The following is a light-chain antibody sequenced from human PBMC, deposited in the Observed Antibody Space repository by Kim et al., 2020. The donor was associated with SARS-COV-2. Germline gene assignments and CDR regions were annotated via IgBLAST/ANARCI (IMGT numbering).Light chain of an antibody. V-gene: IGLV3-19*01. CDR2: GKY. CDR1: SLRNYY. J-gene: IGLJ3*02. CDR3: SSRDSTGDHVV. Sequence: SSELTQDPAVSVALGQTVRLTCQGDSLRNYYATWYRQRPGQAPTLVLYGKYDRPSGIPDRFSGSASGNTASLTITGAQAEDEGDYYCSSRDSTGDHVVFG.